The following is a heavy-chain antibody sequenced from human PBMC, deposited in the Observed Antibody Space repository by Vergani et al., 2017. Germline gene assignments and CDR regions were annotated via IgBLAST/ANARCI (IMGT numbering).Heavy chain of an antibody. Sequence: EVQLLESGGDLVQPGGSLRLSCTASGFIFSTYAMSWVRQAPGKGLEWVSGISANGAPTYYADSVKGRVTISRDNSKNTLYLQMNSLRVEDTAVYYCARAYGRSAGFDYCCQRALVAVSS. CDR3: ARAYGRSAGFDY. CDR2: ISANGAPT. V-gene: IGHV3-23*01. J-gene: IGHJ4*01. CDR1: GFIFSTYA. D-gene: IGHD1-26*01.